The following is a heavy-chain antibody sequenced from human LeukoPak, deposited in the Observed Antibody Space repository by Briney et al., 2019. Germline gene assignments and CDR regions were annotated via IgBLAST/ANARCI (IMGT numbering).Heavy chain of an antibody. CDR3: AFGFTSSWYPFDY. Sequence: SETLSLTCAVYGGSFSGYYWSWIRQPPGKGLEWIGEINHSGSTNYNPSLKSQVTISVDTSKNQFSLKLSSVTAADTAVYYCAFGFTSSWYPFDYWGQGTLVTVSS. J-gene: IGHJ4*02. CDR2: INHSGST. V-gene: IGHV4-34*01. D-gene: IGHD6-13*01. CDR1: GGSFSGYY.